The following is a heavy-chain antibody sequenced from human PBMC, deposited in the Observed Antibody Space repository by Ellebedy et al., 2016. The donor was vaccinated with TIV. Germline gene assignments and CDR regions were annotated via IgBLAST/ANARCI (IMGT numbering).Heavy chain of an antibody. CDR2: IYYGGST. CDR3: ARQGHSSGWYVGEYYFDY. Sequence: MPSETLSLTCAVSGGSISTGDYYWSWIRQPPGKGLEWIGYIYYGGSTYYNPSLKSRVTISVDTSKNHFSLKLSSVTAADTAVYYCARQGHSSGWYVGEYYFDYWGQGTLVTVSS. D-gene: IGHD6-19*01. J-gene: IGHJ4*02. V-gene: IGHV4-30-4*01. CDR1: GGSISTGDYY.